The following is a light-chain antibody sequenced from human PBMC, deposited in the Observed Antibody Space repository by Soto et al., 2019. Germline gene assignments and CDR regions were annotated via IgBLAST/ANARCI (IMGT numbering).Light chain of an antibody. J-gene: IGKJ1*01. V-gene: IGKV1-39*01. CDR2: AAS. Sequence: DIQLTQSPSSLSASVGERVTITCRASQSISSSLNWYQQKPGKAPKVLIYAASSLQTGVPSRFSGSGSGTLFTLTIISLQPEDFATYYCHQSYSTSWTFGQGTKVEIK. CDR3: HQSYSTSWT. CDR1: QSISSS.